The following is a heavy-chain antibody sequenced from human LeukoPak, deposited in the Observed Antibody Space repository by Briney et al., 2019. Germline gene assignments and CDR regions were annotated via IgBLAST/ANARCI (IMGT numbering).Heavy chain of an antibody. V-gene: IGHV1-8*02. CDR3: ATRGYSYGYWAVDY. CDR1: GGTFSSYA. D-gene: IGHD5-18*01. Sequence: ASVKVSCKASGGTFSSYAISWVRQATGQGLEWMGWMNPNSGNTGYAQKFQGRVTMTRNTSISTAYMELSSLRSEDTAVYYCATRGYSYGYWAVDYWGQGTLVTVSS. CDR2: MNPNSGNT. J-gene: IGHJ4*02.